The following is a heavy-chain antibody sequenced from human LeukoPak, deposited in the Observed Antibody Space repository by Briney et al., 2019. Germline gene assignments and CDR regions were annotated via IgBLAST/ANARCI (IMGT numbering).Heavy chain of an antibody. CDR3: AKGAADYDFWSGYLMDV. CDR2: ISYDGSSK. Sequence: GGSLRLSCAASGFTFSSYGMHWVRQAPGKGLEWVAVISYDGSSKYYADSVKGRFTISRDNSKNTLYLQMNSLRAEDTAVYYCAKGAADYDFWSGYLMDVWGQGTTVTVSS. V-gene: IGHV3-30*18. J-gene: IGHJ6*02. D-gene: IGHD3-3*01. CDR1: GFTFSSYG.